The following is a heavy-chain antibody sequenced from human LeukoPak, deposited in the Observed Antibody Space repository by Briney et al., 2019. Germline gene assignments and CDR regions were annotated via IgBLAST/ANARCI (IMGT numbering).Heavy chain of an antibody. D-gene: IGHD4-17*01. CDR2: IYGSTSA. Sequence: GGSLRLSCAASGFTVSSNYINWVRQAPGKGLEWVSLIYGSTSADYADSVKGRFTISRDTSMNTVYLQMNSLRAEDTAVYYCARLNFGDDYWGQGTLVTVSS. V-gene: IGHV3-66*01. CDR1: GFTVSSNY. J-gene: IGHJ4*01. CDR3: ARLNFGDDY.